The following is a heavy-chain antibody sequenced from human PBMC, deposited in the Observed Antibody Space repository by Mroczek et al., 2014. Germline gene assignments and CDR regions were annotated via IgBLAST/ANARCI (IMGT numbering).Heavy chain of an antibody. J-gene: IGHJ5*02. Sequence: QVQLQQWGPGLVKPSETLSLTCTVSGGSISSYYWSWIRQPPGKGLEWIGYIYYSGSTNYNPSLKSRVTISVDTSKNQFPLKLSSVTAADTAVYYCAIKRGDSSSYWFDPWGQGTLVTVSS. CDR3: AIKRGDSSSYWFDP. V-gene: IGHV4-59*01. D-gene: IGHD6-6*01. CDR1: GGSISSYY. CDR2: IYYSGST.